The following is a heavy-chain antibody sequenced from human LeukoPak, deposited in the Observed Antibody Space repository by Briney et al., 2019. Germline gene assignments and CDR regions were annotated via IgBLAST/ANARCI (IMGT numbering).Heavy chain of an antibody. D-gene: IGHD2-21*02. J-gene: IGHJ3*02. CDR1: GFTFSSYA. CDR3: AKSLANCGGDSYDAFDI. V-gene: IGHV3-23*01. Sequence: GGSLRLSCAASGFTFSSYAMSWVRQAPGKGLEWVSAISGSGGSTYYADSVKGRFTISRGNSKNTLYLQMNSLRAEDTAVYYCAKSLANCGGDSYDAFDIWGQGTMVTVSS. CDR2: ISGSGGST.